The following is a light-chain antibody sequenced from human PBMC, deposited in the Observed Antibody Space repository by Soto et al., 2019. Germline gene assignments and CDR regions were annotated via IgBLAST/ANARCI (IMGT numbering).Light chain of an antibody. V-gene: IGLV4-69*01. CDR2: LDSDGSH. CDR1: SGHSSYA. Sequence: QSVLTQSPSASASLGASVKLICTLSSGHSSYAIAWHQQQPEKGPRYLMKLDSDGSHTKGDAIPDRVSGSSSGAERYLTISSLQSEDEDDYYCQTGGTGMHVVFGGGTKVTVL. J-gene: IGLJ2*01. CDR3: QTGGTGMHVV.